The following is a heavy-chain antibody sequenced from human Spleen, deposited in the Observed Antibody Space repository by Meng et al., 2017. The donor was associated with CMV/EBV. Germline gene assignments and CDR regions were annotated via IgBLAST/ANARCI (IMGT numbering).Heavy chain of an antibody. Sequence: VYGGSFREYHWNWIRQPPGKGLEWIGDINPRGSTNYNPSLKSRIVMSVDTSKNHFSLELTSVTAADTAVYYCAKSVLGHGGNGDFDYWGQGTLVTVSS. V-gene: IGHV4-34*01. CDR2: INPRGST. CDR1: GGSFREYH. D-gene: IGHD4-23*01. CDR3: AKSVLGHGGNGDFDY. J-gene: IGHJ4*02.